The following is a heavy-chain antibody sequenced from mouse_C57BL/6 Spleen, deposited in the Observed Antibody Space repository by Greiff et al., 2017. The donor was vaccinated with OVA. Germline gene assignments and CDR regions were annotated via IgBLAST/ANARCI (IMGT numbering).Heavy chain of an antibody. CDR3: TRGAFYYDYDEFAY. J-gene: IGHJ3*01. CDR1: GFTFSDAW. V-gene: IGHV6-6*01. Sequence: DVKLQESGGGLVQPGGSMKLSCAASGFTFSDAWMDWVRQSPEKGLEWVAEIRNKANNHATYYAESVKGRFTISRDDSKSSVYLQMNSLRAEDTGIYYCTRGAFYYDYDEFAYWGQGTLVTVSA. CDR2: IRNKANNHAT. D-gene: IGHD2-4*01.